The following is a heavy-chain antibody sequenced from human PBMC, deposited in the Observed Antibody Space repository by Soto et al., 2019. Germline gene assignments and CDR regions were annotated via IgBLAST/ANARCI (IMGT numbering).Heavy chain of an antibody. J-gene: IGHJ4*02. CDR3: ARGGNGSYPFDY. V-gene: IGHV4-34*01. CDR1: GGSFSGYY. CDR2: INHSGST. D-gene: IGHD1-26*01. Sequence: SETLSLTCAAYGGSFSGYYWSWIRQPPGKGLEWIGEINHSGSTNYNPSLKSRVTISVDTSKNQFSLKLSSVTAADTAVYYCARGGNGSYPFDYWGQGTLVTVSS.